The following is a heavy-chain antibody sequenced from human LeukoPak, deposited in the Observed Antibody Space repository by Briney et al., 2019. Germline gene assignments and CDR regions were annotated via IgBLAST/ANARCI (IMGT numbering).Heavy chain of an antibody. CDR2: ISYDGSNK. V-gene: IGHV3-30-3*01. J-gene: IGHJ6*03. Sequence: GRSLRLSCAASGFTFSSYAMHWVRQAPGKGLEWVAVISYDGSNKYYADSVKGRFTTSRDNAKNSLYLQMNSLRAEDTAVYYCARDRVSYMDVWGKGTTVTVSS. CDR1: GFTFSSYA. CDR3: ARDRVSYMDV.